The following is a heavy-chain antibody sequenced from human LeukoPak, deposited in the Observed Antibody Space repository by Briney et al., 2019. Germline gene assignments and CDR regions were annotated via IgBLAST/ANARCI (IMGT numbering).Heavy chain of an antibody. J-gene: IGHJ3*02. CDR3: ARDRDSGSYYAFDI. CDR2: INPNSGGT. Sequence: ASVKVSCKASGYTSTGYYMHWVRQAPGQGLEWMGRINPNSGGTNYAQKFQGRVTMTRDTSISTAYMELSRLRSDDTAVYYCARDRDSGSYYAFDIWGQGTMVTVSS. V-gene: IGHV1-2*06. D-gene: IGHD1-26*01. CDR1: GYTSTGYY.